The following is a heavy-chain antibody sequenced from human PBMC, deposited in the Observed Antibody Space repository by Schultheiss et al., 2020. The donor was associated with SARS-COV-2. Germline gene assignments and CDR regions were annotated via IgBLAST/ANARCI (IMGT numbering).Heavy chain of an antibody. CDR2: IYYSGST. J-gene: IGHJ6*03. CDR1: GGSISSYY. Sequence: SQTLSLTCPVSGGSISSYYWSWIRQPPGKGLEWIGYIYYSGSTNYNPSLKSRVTISVDTSKNQFSLKLSSVTAADTAVYYCARGPARGAYYYYYYMDVWGKGTTVTVSS. V-gene: IGHV4-59*12. CDR3: ARGPARGAYYYYYYMDV. D-gene: IGHD2-2*01.